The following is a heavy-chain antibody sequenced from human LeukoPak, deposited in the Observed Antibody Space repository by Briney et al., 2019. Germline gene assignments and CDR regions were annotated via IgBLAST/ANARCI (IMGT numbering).Heavy chain of an antibody. J-gene: IGHJ4*02. Sequence: ASVEVTCKASGYTFTGYYMHWVRQAPGQGLEWMGWINPNSGGTNYAQKFQGRVTMTRDTSISTAYMELSRLRSDDTAVYYCARDLGGRQWLAVCFDYWGQGTLVTVSS. D-gene: IGHD6-19*01. CDR2: INPNSGGT. CDR3: ARDLGGRQWLAVCFDY. V-gene: IGHV1-2*02. CDR1: GYTFTGYY.